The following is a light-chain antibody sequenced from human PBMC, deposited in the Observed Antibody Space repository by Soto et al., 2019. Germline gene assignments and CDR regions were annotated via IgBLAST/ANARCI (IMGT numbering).Light chain of an antibody. J-gene: IGLJ3*02. Sequence: QSVLTQPPSASGSPGQSVTISCTGTSSDAGAYKYVSWYQQYPGKAPKLMIYEVSKRPSGVPDCFSGSKSGNTASLTVSGLQAEDEADYYCTSYVGSNIWVFGGGTKLTVL. CDR2: EVS. CDR1: SSDAGAYKY. V-gene: IGLV2-8*01. CDR3: TSYVGSNIWV.